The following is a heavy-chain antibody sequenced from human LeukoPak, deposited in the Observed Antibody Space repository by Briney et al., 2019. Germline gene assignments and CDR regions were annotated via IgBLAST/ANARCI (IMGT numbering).Heavy chain of an antibody. CDR2: ISTSGSPI. CDR1: GFTFSSYE. D-gene: IGHD3-22*01. J-gene: IGHJ4*02. Sequence: PGGFLRLSCAASGFTFSSYEMNCVRQAPGKGLEWVSYISTSGSPIYYGNSVKGRFTISRDNAKNSLYLQMNSLRAEDTALYYCARRGFYDTSGYLFDHWGQGTLVTVSS. V-gene: IGHV3-48*03. CDR3: ARRGFYDTSGYLFDH.